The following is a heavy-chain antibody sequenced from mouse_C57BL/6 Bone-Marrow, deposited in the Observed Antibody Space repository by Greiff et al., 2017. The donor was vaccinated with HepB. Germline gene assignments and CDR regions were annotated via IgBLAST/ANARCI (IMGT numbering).Heavy chain of an antibody. Sequence: QVQLQQSGAELARPGASVKLSCKASGYTFTSYGISWVKQSTGQGLEWIGEIYPRSGNTYYNEKFKGKATLTADKSSSTAYMELRSLTSEDSAVYFCARIYNSGGIYAIDYWGEGTSVTVSS. CDR2: IYPRSGNT. D-gene: IGHD1-1*02. CDR1: GYTFTSYG. V-gene: IGHV1-81*01. CDR3: ARIYNSGGIYAIDY. J-gene: IGHJ4*01.